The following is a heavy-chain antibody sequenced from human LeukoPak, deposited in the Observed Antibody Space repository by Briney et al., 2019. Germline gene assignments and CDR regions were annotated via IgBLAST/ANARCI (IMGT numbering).Heavy chain of an antibody. CDR2: IYTSGST. V-gene: IGHV4-4*09. D-gene: IGHD3-22*01. Sequence: PSETLSLTCTVSGGSISSYYWSWIRQPPGKGLEWIGYIYTSGSTNYNPSLKGRVTISVDTSKNQFSLKLSSVTAADTAVYYCARHSSGYYSWFDPWGQGTLVTVSS. J-gene: IGHJ5*02. CDR3: ARHSSGYYSWFDP. CDR1: GGSISSYY.